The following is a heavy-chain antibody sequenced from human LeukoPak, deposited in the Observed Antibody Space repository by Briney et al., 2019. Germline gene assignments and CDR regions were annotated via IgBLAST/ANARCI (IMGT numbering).Heavy chain of an antibody. J-gene: IGHJ3*02. CDR1: GFSLTNTW. Sequence: PGGSLRLSCDAPGFSLTNTWMSWVHQPPGNWYDWLGRVKSKADDWTTDYAAPVQGRFTISRYDSKNTLSLQMNSLKTEDTAVYYCATEGGSGSYYGDDAFDMWGQGTMVTVSS. CDR2: VKSKADDWTT. D-gene: IGHD3-10*01. V-gene: IGHV3-15*01. CDR3: ATEGGSGSYYGDDAFDM.